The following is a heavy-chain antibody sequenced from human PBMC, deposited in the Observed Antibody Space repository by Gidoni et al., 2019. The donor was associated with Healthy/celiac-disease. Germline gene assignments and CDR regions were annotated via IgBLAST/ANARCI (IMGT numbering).Heavy chain of an antibody. J-gene: IGHJ3*02. CDR1: GYTFTRYA. CDR2: INAGNGNT. CDR3: ARAGRYSSSWYSAFDI. D-gene: IGHD6-13*01. V-gene: IGHV1-3*01. Sequence: QVQLVQSGAEVQKPGASVKVSCKASGYTFTRYAMHWVRQAPGQRLEWMGWINAGNGNTKYSQKFPGRVTITRDTSASTAYMELSSLRSEDTAVYYCARAGRYSSSWYSAFDIWGQGTMVTVSS.